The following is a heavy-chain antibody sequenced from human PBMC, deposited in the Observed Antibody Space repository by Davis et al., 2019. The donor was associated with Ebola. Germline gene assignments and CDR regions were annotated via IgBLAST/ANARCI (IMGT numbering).Heavy chain of an antibody. CDR1: GFIFRNYA. Sequence: PGGSLRLSCAASGFIFRNYAIHWVRQAPGKGLEWVAVTSHNERERFYGESVQGRFTISRDNSENVLYLQMDSLRPDDTAIYFCARALHDEVLDYWGQGTPVTVSS. CDR2: TSHNERER. CDR3: ARALHDEVLDY. D-gene: IGHD1-1*01. J-gene: IGHJ4*02. V-gene: IGHV3-30*04.